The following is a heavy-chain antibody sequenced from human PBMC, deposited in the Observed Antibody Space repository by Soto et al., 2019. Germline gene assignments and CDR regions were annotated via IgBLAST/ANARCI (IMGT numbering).Heavy chain of an antibody. J-gene: IGHJ5*02. Sequence: QVQLVQSGAEVKKPGSSVKVSCKASGGTFSSYAISWVRQAPGQGLEWMGGIIPIFGTANYAQKFQGRVTITADESTSTAYMELSSLRSEDTAVYYCARALFYSSSSGYVEAYNWFDPWGQGTLVTVSS. CDR3: ARALFYSSSSGYVEAYNWFDP. D-gene: IGHD6-6*01. CDR1: GGTFSSYA. CDR2: IIPIFGTA. V-gene: IGHV1-69*01.